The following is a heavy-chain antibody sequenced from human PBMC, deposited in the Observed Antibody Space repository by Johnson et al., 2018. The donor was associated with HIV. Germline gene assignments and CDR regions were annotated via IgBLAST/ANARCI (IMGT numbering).Heavy chain of an antibody. V-gene: IGHV3-20*04. CDR2: INWNGGST. Sequence: EQLVESGGGVVRPGGSLRLSCAASGFTFDDYGMSWVRQAPGKGLKWVSGINWNGGSTYYADSVKGRFTISRDNSKNTLYLQMNSLRAEDTAVYYCARGSGVLTGGDSDAFDIWGQGTMVTVSS. D-gene: IGHD4-17*01. CDR3: ARGSGVLTGGDSDAFDI. J-gene: IGHJ3*02. CDR1: GFTFDDYG.